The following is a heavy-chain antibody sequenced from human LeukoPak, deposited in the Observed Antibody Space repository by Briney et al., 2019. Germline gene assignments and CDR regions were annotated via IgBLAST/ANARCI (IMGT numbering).Heavy chain of an antibody. Sequence: GESLKISCKGSGSSFTSYWIGWVRQMPGKGLEWMGIIYPGDSDTRYSPPFQGQVTISADKSISTAYLQWSSLKASDTAMYYCARQPLYCSSTSCFDYWGQGTLVTVSS. CDR1: GSSFTSYW. J-gene: IGHJ4*02. V-gene: IGHV5-51*01. CDR2: IYPGDSDT. CDR3: ARQPLYCSSTSCFDY. D-gene: IGHD2-2*01.